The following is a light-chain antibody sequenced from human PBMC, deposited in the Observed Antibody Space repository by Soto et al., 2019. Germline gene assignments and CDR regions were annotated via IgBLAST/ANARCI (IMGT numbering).Light chain of an antibody. CDR3: SSYAVTNIFV. CDR1: SSDVGGFNY. Sequence: QSALTQPPSASGSPGQSVTISCSGTSSDVGGFNYVSWYQQHPGRAPKVLIYEVNKRPSGVPDRFSGSKSGGTASLTVSGLQAEDEAEYYCSSYAVTNIFVFGTGTKVTVL. J-gene: IGLJ1*01. CDR2: EVN. V-gene: IGLV2-8*01.